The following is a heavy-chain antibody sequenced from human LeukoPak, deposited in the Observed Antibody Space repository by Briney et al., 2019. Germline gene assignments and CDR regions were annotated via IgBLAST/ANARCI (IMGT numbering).Heavy chain of an antibody. Sequence: PGGSLRLSCAASGFTFRSYAMSWGRQAPGKGLEWVSAIGGSGGGTYYADSVKGRFTMSRDNSENTLYLQMNNLGAEDTAIYYCAKDRFPNDGNWDFDYWGQGTLVTVSS. V-gene: IGHV3-23*01. D-gene: IGHD1-1*01. J-gene: IGHJ4*02. CDR3: AKDRFPNDGNWDFDY. CDR2: IGGSGGGT. CDR1: GFTFRSYA.